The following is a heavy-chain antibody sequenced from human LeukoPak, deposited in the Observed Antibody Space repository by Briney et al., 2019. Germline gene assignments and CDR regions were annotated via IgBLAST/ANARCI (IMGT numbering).Heavy chain of an antibody. D-gene: IGHD3-10*01. CDR2: IYYSGST. J-gene: IGHJ4*02. V-gene: IGHV4-39*01. Sequence: PSQTPSLTCTVSGVSINNPNYCWGWIRQPPGKGLEWIGSIYYSGSTYYNPSLKSRVTISVDTSKNQFSLKLNSVTATDTAVYYCARHYGPWGQGTLVTVSS. CDR1: GVSINNPNYC. CDR3: ARHYGP.